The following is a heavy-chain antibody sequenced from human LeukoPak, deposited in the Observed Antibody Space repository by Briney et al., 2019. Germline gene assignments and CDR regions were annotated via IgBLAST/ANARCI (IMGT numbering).Heavy chain of an antibody. J-gene: IGHJ4*02. CDR1: GYTFTSYY. Sequence: ASVKVSCKASGYTFTSYYMHWVRQAPGQGLEWMGWINPNSGGTNYAQKFQGRVTMTRDTSISTAYMELSRLRSDDTAVYYCARGGLLWFGESPYYFDYWGQGTLVTVSS. CDR2: INPNSGGT. CDR3: ARGGLLWFGESPYYFDY. V-gene: IGHV1-2*02. D-gene: IGHD3-10*01.